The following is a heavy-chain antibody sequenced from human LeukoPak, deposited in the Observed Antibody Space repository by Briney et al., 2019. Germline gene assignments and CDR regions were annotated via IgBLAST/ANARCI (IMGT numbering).Heavy chain of an antibody. J-gene: IGHJ3*02. CDR3: ARDRGSSGWYGRTFDI. D-gene: IGHD6-19*01. V-gene: IGHV1-2*02. CDR2: INPNSGGT. Sequence: ASVKVSCKASGYTFTGYYMHWVRQAPGQGLEWMGWINPNSGGTNSAQKFQGRVTMTRDTSISTVYMELSRLRSDDTAVYYCARDRGSSGWYGRTFDIWGQGTMVTVSS. CDR1: GYTFTGYY.